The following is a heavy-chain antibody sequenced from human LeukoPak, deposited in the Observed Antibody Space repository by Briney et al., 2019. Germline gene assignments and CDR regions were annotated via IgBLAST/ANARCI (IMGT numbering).Heavy chain of an antibody. CDR3: ARHANDFWSGYYSFFDY. Sequence: ASVKVSCKVSGYTLTELSMHWVRQAPGQGLEWMGWISAYNGNTNYAQKLQGRVTMTTDTSTSTAYMELRSLRSDDTAVYYCARHANDFWSGYYSFFDYWGQGTLVTVSS. CDR1: GYTLTELS. J-gene: IGHJ4*02. D-gene: IGHD3-3*01. V-gene: IGHV1-18*01. CDR2: ISAYNGNT.